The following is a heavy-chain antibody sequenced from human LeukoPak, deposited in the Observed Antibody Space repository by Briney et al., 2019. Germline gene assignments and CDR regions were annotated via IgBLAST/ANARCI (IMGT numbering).Heavy chain of an antibody. J-gene: IGHJ4*02. D-gene: IGHD4-17*01. CDR2: IYRSGGT. Sequence: SETLSLTCAVSGDSVCSSVSGNSRWNWVRQTPGKGLEWIGEIYRSGGTHYNPALRRRVTMSLDRSKNHLSLNVRSVTAADTAVYYCVRDFDDGNYALRYWGQGTLVTVSS. CDR3: VRDFDDGNYALRY. V-gene: IGHV4-4*02. CDR1: GDSVCSSVSGNSR.